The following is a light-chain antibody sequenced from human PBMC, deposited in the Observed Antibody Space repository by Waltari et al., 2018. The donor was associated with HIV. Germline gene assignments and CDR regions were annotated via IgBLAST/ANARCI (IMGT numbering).Light chain of an antibody. CDR2: GAS. V-gene: IGKV3-20*01. J-gene: IGKJ1*01. Sequence: ENVLTQSPGTLSLSPGERATVSGRASQSVSSNFLAWYQQKPGQAPRLLIYGASSRATGIPDRFSSSGSGTDFTLTISRLEPEDFAVYYCQQYGSSPKTFGQGTKVEIK. CDR3: QQYGSSPKT. CDR1: QSVSSNF.